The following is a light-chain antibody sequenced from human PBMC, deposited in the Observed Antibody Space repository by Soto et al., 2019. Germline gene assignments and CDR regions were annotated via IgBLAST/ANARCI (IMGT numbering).Light chain of an antibody. CDR1: QSITNY. V-gene: IGKV1-39*01. CDR3: QQRSNWPPA. J-gene: IGKJ5*01. CDR2: AAS. Sequence: DIQMTQSPSALSASVGDRVTITFLASQSITNYLNWYQHKPGQAPNLLIYAASTLQAGVLSRFRGSGSGTDFTLTISSLEPEDFAVYYCQQRSNWPPAFGQGTRLEI.